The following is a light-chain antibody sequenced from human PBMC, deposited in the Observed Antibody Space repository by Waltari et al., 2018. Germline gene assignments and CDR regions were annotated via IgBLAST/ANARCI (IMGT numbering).Light chain of an antibody. CDR2: GAS. CDR1: QSVYSNY. Sequence: EIVLTQSPGTLSLSPGERATLSCRVSQSVYSNYLAWYQQNPGQTPRLLIYGASNRATGIPDRFSGSGSGTDFTLTISRLEPEDFAVYYCQQFGRSTGTFGQGTKVEIK. V-gene: IGKV3-20*01. J-gene: IGKJ1*01. CDR3: QQFGRSTGT.